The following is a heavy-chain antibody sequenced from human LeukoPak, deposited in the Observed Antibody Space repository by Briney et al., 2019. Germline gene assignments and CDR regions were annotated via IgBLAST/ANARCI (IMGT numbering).Heavy chain of an antibody. CDR2: IYDGGST. V-gene: IGHV4-39*01. J-gene: IGHJ3*02. Sequence: SETLSLTCTVSGASIGSTTYYWDWFRQPPGKGLEWIGNIYDGGSTHYNPSLKSRLTMSVDTSKNHFSLRLNSVAAADTAIYYCATHRRPGSGGYENAFEIWGQGTMVTVSS. CDR3: ATHRRPGSGGYENAFEI. CDR1: GASIGSTTYY. D-gene: IGHD5-12*01.